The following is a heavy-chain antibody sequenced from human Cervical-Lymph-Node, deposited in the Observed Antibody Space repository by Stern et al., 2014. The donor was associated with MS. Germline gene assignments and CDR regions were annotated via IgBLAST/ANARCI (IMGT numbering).Heavy chain of an antibody. CDR1: GYTFTTYY. Sequence: QVQLVQSGSEVKKPGASVRVSCKASGYTFTTYYLHWVRQAPGHGLQWVGRINPKSGDTNFSQRFQGRGHLTRDPSIATAYMELSSLRSDDTAVYYCSREDPTYSDWNNPYYYYYGMDVWGLGTTVTVSS. CDR3: SREDPTYSDWNNPYYYYYGMDV. J-gene: IGHJ6*02. D-gene: IGHD1/OR15-1a*01. CDR2: INPKSGDT. V-gene: IGHV1-2*06.